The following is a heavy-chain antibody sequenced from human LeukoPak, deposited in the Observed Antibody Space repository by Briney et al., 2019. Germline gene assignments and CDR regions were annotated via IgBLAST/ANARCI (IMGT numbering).Heavy chain of an antibody. CDR2: IKNKADGGTT. J-gene: IGHJ4*02. CDR1: GFTFSNAW. V-gene: IGHV3-15*01. CDR3: TAYYYGSGSNYNDY. Sequence: GGSLRLSCAASGFTFSNAWMSWVRQAPGKGLEWVGRIKNKADGGTTDYAAPVKGRFTISRDDSKNTLYLQMNSLKTEDTALYYCTAYYYGSGSNYNDYWGQGTLVAVSS. D-gene: IGHD3-10*01.